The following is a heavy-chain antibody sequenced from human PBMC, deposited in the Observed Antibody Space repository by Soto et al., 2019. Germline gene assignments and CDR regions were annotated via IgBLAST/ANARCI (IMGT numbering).Heavy chain of an antibody. CDR1: GGSISSSNW. V-gene: IGHV4-4*02. CDR3: ASATSITIFGVASYYFDY. CDR2: IYHSGST. Sequence: SETLSLTCAVSGGSISSSNWWSWVRQPPGKGLEWIGEIYHSGSTNYNPSLKSRVTISVDKSKNQFSLKLSSVTAADTAVYYCASATSITIFGVASYYFDYWGQGTLVNVS. D-gene: IGHD3-3*01. J-gene: IGHJ4*02.